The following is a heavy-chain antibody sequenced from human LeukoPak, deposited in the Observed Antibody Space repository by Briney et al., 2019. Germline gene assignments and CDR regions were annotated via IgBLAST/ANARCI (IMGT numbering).Heavy chain of an antibody. D-gene: IGHD1-26*01. J-gene: IGHJ3*02. CDR3: ARYRFVVGATDSFDI. CDR2: ISSDGSRV. V-gene: IGHV3-74*01. Sequence: PGGSLRLSCAASGFTFSDYWMHWVRQAPGKGLVWVSRISSDGSRVTYADSVKGRFTISRDNAKNTLYLQMNSLRAEDTAVYYCARYRFVVGATDSFDIWGQGTMVTVSS. CDR1: GFTFSDYW.